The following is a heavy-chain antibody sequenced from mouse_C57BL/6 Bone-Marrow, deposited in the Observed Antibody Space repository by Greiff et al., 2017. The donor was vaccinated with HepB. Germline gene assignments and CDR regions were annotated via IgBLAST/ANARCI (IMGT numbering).Heavy chain of an antibody. D-gene: IGHD1-3*01. Sequence: EVQVVESGGGLVQPGGSMKLSCVASGFTFSNYWMNWVRQSPEKGLEWVAQIRLKSDNYATHYAESVKGRFTISRDDSKSSVYLQMNNLRAEDTGIYYCTTNHWGFDVWGTGTTVTVSS. CDR1: GFTFSNYW. J-gene: IGHJ1*03. V-gene: IGHV6-3*01. CDR3: TTNHWGFDV. CDR2: IRLKSDNYAT.